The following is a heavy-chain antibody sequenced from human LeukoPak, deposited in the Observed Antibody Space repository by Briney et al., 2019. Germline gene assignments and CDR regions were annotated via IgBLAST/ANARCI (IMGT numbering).Heavy chain of an antibody. V-gene: IGHV4-59*01. D-gene: IGHD3-10*01. Sequence: SETLSLTCIVSGGSIISFYWSWIRQPPGKGLEWIGYVYYTGSTNYNPSLKSRVTISVDTSKNQFSLKLSSVTAADTAVYFCARNYYGSGSHQLWGQGTLVTVSS. CDR2: VYYTGST. J-gene: IGHJ4*02. CDR1: GGSIISFY. CDR3: ARNYYGSGSHQL.